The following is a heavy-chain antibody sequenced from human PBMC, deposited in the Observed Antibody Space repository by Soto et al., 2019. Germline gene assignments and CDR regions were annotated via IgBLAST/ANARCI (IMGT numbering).Heavy chain of an antibody. CDR3: VRDLDGSGSYYTDY. D-gene: IGHD3-10*01. V-gene: IGHV1-18*01. CDR1: GYNVINYG. CDR2: IRVHKGNT. J-gene: IGHJ4*02. Sequence: QVHLVQSGVEVKKPGSSVKVSCKASGYNVINYGITWVRQAPGQGLEWMGWIRVHKGNTNYAQKFQGRVTMTTDTSTNTAYMELRSLRPDDTAVYYCVRDLDGSGSYYTDYWGPGTLVIVSS.